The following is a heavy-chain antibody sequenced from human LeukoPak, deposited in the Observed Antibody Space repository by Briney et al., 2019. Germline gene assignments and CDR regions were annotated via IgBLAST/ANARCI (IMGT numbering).Heavy chain of an antibody. CDR2: INPNSGGT. V-gene: IGHV1-2*02. Sequence: ASVKVSCKASGYTFTGYYMHWVRQAPGQGLEWMGWINPNSGGTNYAQKFQGRVTMTRDTSISTAYMELSRLRSDDTAVYYCAREESVAASDNWFDPWGQGTLVTVSS. CDR1: GYTFTGYY. CDR3: AREESVAASDNWFDP. D-gene: IGHD2-15*01. J-gene: IGHJ5*02.